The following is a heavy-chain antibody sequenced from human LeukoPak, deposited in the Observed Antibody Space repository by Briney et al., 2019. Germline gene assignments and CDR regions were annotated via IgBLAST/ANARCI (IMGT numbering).Heavy chain of an antibody. D-gene: IGHD3-10*01. V-gene: IGHV1-46*01. CDR3: AREGYGSGRRLGMEV. CDR2: INPSGGST. J-gene: IGHJ6*02. CDR1: GYTFINYY. Sequence: ASVKVSCKASGYTFINYYMHWVRQAPGQGLEWMGIINPSGGSTTYAQKFQGRVTMTRDTSTNTVYLEVNSLRSDDTAVYYCAREGYGSGRRLGMEVWGQGTTVTVSS.